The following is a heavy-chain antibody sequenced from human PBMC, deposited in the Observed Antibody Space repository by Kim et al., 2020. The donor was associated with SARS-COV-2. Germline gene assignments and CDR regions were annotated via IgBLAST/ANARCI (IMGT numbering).Heavy chain of an antibody. CDR3: ARDYSSSRFRAFDI. V-gene: IGHV6-1*01. D-gene: IGHD6-13*01. Sequence: AVSVKSRITINPDTSKNQFSLQLNSVTPEDTAVYYCARDYSSSRFRAFDIWGQGTMVTVSS. J-gene: IGHJ3*02.